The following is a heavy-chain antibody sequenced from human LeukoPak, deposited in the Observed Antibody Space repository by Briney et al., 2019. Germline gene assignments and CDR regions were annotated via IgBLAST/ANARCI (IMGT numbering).Heavy chain of an antibody. J-gene: IGHJ6*03. V-gene: IGHV1-69*13. CDR1: GGTFSSYA. D-gene: IGHD2-2*01. CDR3: ARVTMPRKGNYYYYYMDV. CDR2: IIPIFGTA. Sequence: SVKVSCKASGGTFSSYAISWVRQAPGQGLEWMGGIIPIFGTANYAQKFQGRVTITADESTSTAYMELSSLRSEDTAVYYCARVTMPRKGNYYYYYMDVWGKGTTVTVSS.